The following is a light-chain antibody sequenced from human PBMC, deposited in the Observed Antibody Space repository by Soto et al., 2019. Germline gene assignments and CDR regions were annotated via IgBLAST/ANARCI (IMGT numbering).Light chain of an antibody. V-gene: IGLV1-47*01. CDR1: SSNIGSNY. J-gene: IGLJ1*01. Sequence: QSVLTRPPSASGTPGQRVIISCSGSSSNIGSNYVYWYQHLPGTAPKLLIYRNNQRPSGVPDRFSGSKSGTSASLAISGLRSEDEADYFCAAWDDSLSGGVFGTGTKVTVL. CDR3: AAWDDSLSGGV. CDR2: RNN.